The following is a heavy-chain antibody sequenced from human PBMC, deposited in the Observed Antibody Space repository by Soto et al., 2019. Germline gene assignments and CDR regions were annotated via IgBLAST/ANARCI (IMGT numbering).Heavy chain of an antibody. Sequence: GGSLRLSCAASGFTFSNYAMNWVRQAPGKGLEGVSTISGRGGSTYYADSVKGRFTISRDNSKNILYLQMNSLRAEDTAVYYCAKATMTLVVIRLDSWGQGTLVTVSS. D-gene: IGHD3-22*01. V-gene: IGHV3-23*01. CDR3: AKATMTLVVIRLDS. J-gene: IGHJ4*02. CDR2: ISGRGGST. CDR1: GFTFSNYA.